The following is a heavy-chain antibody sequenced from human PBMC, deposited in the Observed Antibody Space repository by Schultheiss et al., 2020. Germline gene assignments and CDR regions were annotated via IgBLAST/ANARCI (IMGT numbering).Heavy chain of an antibody. CDR1: GYTFTGYF. J-gene: IGHJ6*02. CDR2: INPNSGGT. Sequence: ASVKVSCKASGYTFTGYFIHWMRQAPGQGLEWVGWINPNSGGTKYAQKFQGWVTMTRDTSISTAYMELSRLRSDDTAVYYCARDMHYDSSPHGMDVWGQGTTVTVSS. CDR3: ARDMHYDSSPHGMDV. D-gene: IGHD3-22*01. V-gene: IGHV1-2*04.